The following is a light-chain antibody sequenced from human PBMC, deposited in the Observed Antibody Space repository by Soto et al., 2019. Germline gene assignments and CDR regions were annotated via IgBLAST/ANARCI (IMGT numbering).Light chain of an antibody. J-gene: IGKJ5*01. CDR1: QSVLSSSDSKNY. CDR2: WAS. V-gene: IGKV4-1*01. CDR3: QQYYSNPIT. Sequence: DIAMTQSPDSLAVSLGERATINCKSSQSVLSSSDSKNYLAWHQQKPGQPPKLLIYWASTRESGVPERFSGSGSGTDFALTISSLQAEDVAVYYCQQYYSNPITFGQGTRLEIK.